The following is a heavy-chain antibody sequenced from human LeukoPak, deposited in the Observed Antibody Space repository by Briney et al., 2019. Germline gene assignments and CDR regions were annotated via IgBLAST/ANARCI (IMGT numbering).Heavy chain of an antibody. CDR3: ARAGSRCSSTSCYSSDY. CDR2: IIPIFGTA. D-gene: IGHD2-2*01. J-gene: IGHJ4*02. CDR1: GGTFSSYA. Sequence: SVKVSCKASGGTFSSYAISWVRQAPGQGLEWMGGIIPIFGTANYAQKFQGRVTITADESTSTAYMELSSLRSEDTAVYYCARAGSRCSSTSCYSSDYWGQGTLVTVSS. V-gene: IGHV1-69*13.